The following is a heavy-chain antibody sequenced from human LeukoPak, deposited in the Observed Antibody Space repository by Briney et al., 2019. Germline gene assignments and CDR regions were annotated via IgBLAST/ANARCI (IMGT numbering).Heavy chain of an antibody. CDR1: GFTFSSYW. V-gene: IGHV3-7*01. J-gene: IGHJ4*02. CDR2: INQDESEK. Sequence: GALRLSCAASGFTFSSYWMSWVRQAPGKGLEWVANINQDESEKYYVGSVKGRFTISRDNAKNSLYLQMNSLRAEDTAVYYCARERGGYCSSTNCRGSFDYWGQGTLVTVSS. D-gene: IGHD2-2*01. CDR3: ARERGGYCSSTNCRGSFDY.